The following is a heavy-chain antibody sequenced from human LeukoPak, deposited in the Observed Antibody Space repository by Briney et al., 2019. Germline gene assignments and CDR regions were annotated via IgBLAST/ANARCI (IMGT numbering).Heavy chain of an antibody. CDR2: ISASGGGT. D-gene: IGHD5-12*01. CDR1: GFTLSGYA. V-gene: IGHV3-23*01. CDR3: APLAATTDY. Sequence: PGGSLRLSCAASGFTLSGYAISWVRQAPGKGLEWVSSISASGGGTYYADSVKGRFTISRDTSKNALYLQMNSLRAEDTAVYYCAPLAATTDYWCQGTLVTVSS. J-gene: IGHJ4*02.